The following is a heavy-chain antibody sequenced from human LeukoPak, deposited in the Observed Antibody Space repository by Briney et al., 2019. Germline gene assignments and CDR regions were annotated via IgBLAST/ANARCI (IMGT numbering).Heavy chain of an antibody. V-gene: IGHV3-74*01. J-gene: IGHJ5*02. D-gene: IGHD3-3*01. Sequence: GGSLRLSCAASGFTFSSYWMHWVRQAPGKGLVWVSRINSDGSSTSYADSVKGRFTISRDNAKNTLYLQMNSLRAEDTAVYYCARELTIFGVVKYEVWFDPWGQGTLVTVSS. CDR2: INSDGSST. CDR1: GFTFSSYW. CDR3: ARELTIFGVVKYEVWFDP.